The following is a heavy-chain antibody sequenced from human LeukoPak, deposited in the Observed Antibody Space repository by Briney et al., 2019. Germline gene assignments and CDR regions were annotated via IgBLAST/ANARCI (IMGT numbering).Heavy chain of an antibody. CDR2: IRSKTNNYAT. CDR1: GFTFSGSD. V-gene: IGHV3-73*01. D-gene: IGHD3-22*01. CDR3: TRHGYDSSDYYATLDY. Sequence: GGSLRLSCAASGFTFSGSDIHWVRQASGKGLEWVGHIRSKTNNYATADAASVKGRFTFSRDDSKNTAYMQMNSLKTEDTAVYYCTRHGYDSSDYYATLDYWGQGTLVTVSS. J-gene: IGHJ4*02.